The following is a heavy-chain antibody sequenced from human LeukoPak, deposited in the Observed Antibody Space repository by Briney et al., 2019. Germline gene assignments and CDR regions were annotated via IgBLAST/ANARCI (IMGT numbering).Heavy chain of an antibody. CDR2: ISGSGDTT. CDR1: GFTFSSYA. V-gene: IGHV3-23*01. D-gene: IGHD6-19*01. CDR3: ASARIAVAGRYFDY. Sequence: GGSLRLSCAASGFTFSSYAMSWVRQAPGKGLEWVSVISGSGDTTYYADSVKGRFTISRDNAKNSLYLQMNSLRAEDTAVYYCASARIAVAGRYFDYWGQGTLVTVSS. J-gene: IGHJ4*02.